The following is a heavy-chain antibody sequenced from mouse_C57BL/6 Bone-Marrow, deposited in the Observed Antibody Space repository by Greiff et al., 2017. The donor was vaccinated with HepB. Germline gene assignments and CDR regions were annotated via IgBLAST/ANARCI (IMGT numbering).Heavy chain of an antibody. J-gene: IGHJ2*01. CDR1: GYTFTSYW. D-gene: IGHD1-1*01. CDR3: ARWDYYYGSSLSYFDY. V-gene: IGHV1-59*01. CDR2: IDPSDSYT. Sequence: QVQLKQPGAELVRPGTSVKLSCKASGYTFTSYWMHWVKQRPGQGLEWIGVIDPSDSYTNYNQKFKGKATLTVDTSSSTAYMQLSSLTSEDSAVYYCARWDYYYGSSLSYFDYWGQGTTLTVSS.